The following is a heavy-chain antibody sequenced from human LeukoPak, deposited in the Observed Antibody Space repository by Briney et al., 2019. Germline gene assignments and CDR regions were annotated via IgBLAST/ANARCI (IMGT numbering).Heavy chain of an antibody. CDR3: ARARETEAIDY. D-gene: IGHD6-25*01. CDR2: INHSGTT. CDR1: GGSFSGYY. J-gene: IGHJ4*02. Sequence: KPSETLSLTCAVYGGSFSGYYWTWIRQPPGKGLEWIGEINHSGTTNYNSSLKSRVTVSVDTSKNQFSLKMRSMTAADTAVYYCARARETEAIDYWGQGTLVTVSS. V-gene: IGHV4-34*01.